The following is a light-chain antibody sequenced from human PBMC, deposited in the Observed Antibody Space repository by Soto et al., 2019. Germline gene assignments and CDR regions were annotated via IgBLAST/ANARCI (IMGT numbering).Light chain of an antibody. Sequence: VLTQCPSTVSVPRGARTTLSSMASQTVNHKVAWYQQRPGQPPRLLIYGASNRATGVPTRFSGSGTGTQFTLTIRSLQSEDFAVYSCQRYVERSRAFGQGTKVDI. V-gene: IGKV3-15*01. CDR1: QTVNHK. J-gene: IGKJ2*01. CDR3: QRYVERSRA. CDR2: GAS.